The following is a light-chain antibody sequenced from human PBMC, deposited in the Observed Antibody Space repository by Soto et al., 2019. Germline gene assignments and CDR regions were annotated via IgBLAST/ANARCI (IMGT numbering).Light chain of an antibody. CDR3: QQYNSPIT. CDR1: QSISTW. Sequence: DIQMTQSPSTLSASVVDRVIITCRASQSISTWLAWYQQKPGKAPKLLIYDASSLESGVPSRFSGSGSGTEFTLTISSLQPDDFATYYCQQYNSPITFGQGTRLEI. J-gene: IGKJ5*01. CDR2: DAS. V-gene: IGKV1-5*01.